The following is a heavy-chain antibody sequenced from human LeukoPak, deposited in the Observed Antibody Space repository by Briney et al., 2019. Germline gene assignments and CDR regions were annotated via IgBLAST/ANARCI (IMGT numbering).Heavy chain of an antibody. CDR1: GYTFTDYY. Sequence: GASVKVSCKASGYTFTDYYIHWVRQAPGQGLEWMGWINPNTGGTNYAQKFQGRVTMTRDTSISTAYMELSRLRSDDTAVYYCASRIGWGPFDYWGQGTLVTVSS. CDR3: ASRIGWGPFDY. D-gene: IGHD2/OR15-2a*01. J-gene: IGHJ4*02. V-gene: IGHV1-2*02. CDR2: INPNTGGT.